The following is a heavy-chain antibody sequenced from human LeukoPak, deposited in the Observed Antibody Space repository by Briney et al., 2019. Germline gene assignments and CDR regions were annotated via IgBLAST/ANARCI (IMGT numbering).Heavy chain of an antibody. Sequence: SQTLSLTCAISGDSVSSNSAAWNWIRQSPSRGLEWLGRTYYRSKWYNDYAVSVKSRITINPDTSKNQFSLQLNSVTAADTAVYYCARVRNPDIVVVPAAWWFDPWGQGTLVTVSS. CDR2: TYYRSKWYN. V-gene: IGHV6-1*01. J-gene: IGHJ5*02. D-gene: IGHD2-2*01. CDR3: ARVRNPDIVVVPAAWWFDP. CDR1: GDSVSSNSAA.